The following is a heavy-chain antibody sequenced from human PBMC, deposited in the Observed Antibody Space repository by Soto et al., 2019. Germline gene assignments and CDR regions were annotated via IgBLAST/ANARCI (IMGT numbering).Heavy chain of an antibody. CDR3: ARGKGKIAVAGPDAFDI. J-gene: IGHJ3*02. D-gene: IGHD6-19*01. V-gene: IGHV4-34*01. CDR2: INHSGST. CDR1: GGSFSGYY. Sequence: QVQLQQWGAGLLKPSETLSLTCAVYGGSFSGYYWSWIRQPPGKGLEWIGEINHSGSTNYNPSLKSRGTISVDTSKNQFSLKLSSVTAADTAVYYCARGKGKIAVAGPDAFDIWGQGTMVTVSS.